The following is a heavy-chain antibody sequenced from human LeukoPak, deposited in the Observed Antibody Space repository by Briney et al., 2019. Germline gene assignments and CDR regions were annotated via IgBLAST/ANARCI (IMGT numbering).Heavy chain of an antibody. Sequence: AGRSLRLSCAASGFTFDDYAMHWVRQAPGKGLEWVSGICWNSGSIVYADSVKGRFTISRDNAKNALYLQMNSLRAEDMALYYCAKGLRYYYDSSGYSPWGQGTLVTVCS. V-gene: IGHV3-9*03. J-gene: IGHJ5*02. CDR1: GFTFDDYA. D-gene: IGHD3-22*01. CDR2: ICWNSGSI. CDR3: AKGLRYYYDSSGYSP.